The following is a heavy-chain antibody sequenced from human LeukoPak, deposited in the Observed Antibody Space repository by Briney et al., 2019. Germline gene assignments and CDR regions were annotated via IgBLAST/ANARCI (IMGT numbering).Heavy chain of an antibody. D-gene: IGHD3-10*01. Sequence: GASVKVSCKASGYTFTSYDINWVRQATGQGLEWMGWMNPYSGNTYYAQKFQGRVTITSNTSISTAYMELSSLRSEDTAVYYCARANLVRGLNTIYYLDVWDKGTTVTVSS. CDR1: GYTFTSYD. CDR3: ARANLVRGLNTIYYLDV. J-gene: IGHJ6*03. V-gene: IGHV1-8*03. CDR2: MNPYSGNT.